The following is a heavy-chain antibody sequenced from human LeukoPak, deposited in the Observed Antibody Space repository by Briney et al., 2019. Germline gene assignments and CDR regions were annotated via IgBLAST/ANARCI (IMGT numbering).Heavy chain of an antibody. J-gene: IGHJ4*02. CDR1: GGSFSGYY. CDR2: INHSGST. D-gene: IGHD6-13*01. CDR3: ARGEVYSSSWPRYFDY. V-gene: IGHV4-34*01. Sequence: SETLSLTCAVYGGSFSGYYWSWIRQPPGKGLEWIGEINHSGSTNYNPSLKSRVTISVDTSKNQFSLKLSSVTAADTAVYYCARGEVYSSSWPRYFDYWGQGTLVTVSS.